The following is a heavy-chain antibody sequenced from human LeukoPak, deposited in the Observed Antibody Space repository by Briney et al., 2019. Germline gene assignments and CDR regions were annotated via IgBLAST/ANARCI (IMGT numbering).Heavy chain of an antibody. J-gene: IGHJ4*02. V-gene: IGHV3-30*02. Sequence: GSLRLSCAASGFTFSSYGMDWVRQAPGKGLEWVAFIRYDGSNKYYADSVKGRFTISRDNSKNTLYLQMNSLRAEDTAVYYCAKSRHMVRGVTPFDYWGQGTLVTVSS. CDR3: AKSRHMVRGVTPFDY. CDR1: GFTFSSYG. D-gene: IGHD3-10*01. CDR2: IRYDGSNK.